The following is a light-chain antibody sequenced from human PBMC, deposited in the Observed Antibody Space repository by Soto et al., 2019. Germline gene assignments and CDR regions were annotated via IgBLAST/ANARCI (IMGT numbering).Light chain of an antibody. V-gene: IGKV1-5*01. CDR2: DAS. CDR1: HSIGTW. J-gene: IGKJ2*01. Sequence: DIQMTQSPSALSASLGDRVTITCRASHSIGTWLAWYQQRPGKAPKLLIYDASSLGSGVPSRFSGGGSGTEFTLTISSLQPDDVGTYYCHQYKSYTPYTIGQGTKVEIK. CDR3: HQYKSYTPYT.